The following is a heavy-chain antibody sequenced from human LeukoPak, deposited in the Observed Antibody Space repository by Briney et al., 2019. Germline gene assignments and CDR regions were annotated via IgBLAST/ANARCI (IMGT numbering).Heavy chain of an antibody. CDR3: ASHSSSWYSNYYGMDV. J-gene: IGHJ6*02. V-gene: IGHV4-59*01. D-gene: IGHD6-13*01. Sequence: SETLSLTCTVSGGSISRIYWSWIRQPPGRGLEWIGYIFSGGTNYNPSLKSRVTISVDTSNNQFSLKLTSVTAADTAVYYCASHSSSWYSNYYGMDVWGQGTTVTVSS. CDR1: GGSISRIY. CDR2: IFSGGT.